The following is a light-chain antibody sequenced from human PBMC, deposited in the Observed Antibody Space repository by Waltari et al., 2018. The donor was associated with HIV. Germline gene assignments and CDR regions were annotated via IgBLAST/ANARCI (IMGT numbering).Light chain of an antibody. CDR3: RQYYSTPSA. CDR2: WAS. Sequence: DIVMTQSPDSLAVSLGERATINCKSSQSVLHSSNNKNYLAWYQQKSGQPPKLLIYWASTRESGVPDRFSGRGSGTDFTLTISSLQAEDVAVYYWRQYYSTPSAFGQGTKVQIK. V-gene: IGKV4-1*01. CDR1: QSVLHSSNNKNY. J-gene: IGKJ1*01.